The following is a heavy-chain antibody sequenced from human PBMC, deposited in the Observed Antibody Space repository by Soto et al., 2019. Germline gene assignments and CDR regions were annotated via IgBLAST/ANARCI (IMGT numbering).Heavy chain of an antibody. CDR1: GFTFSSYA. Sequence: GGSLRLSCAASGFTFSSYAMSWVRQAPGKGLEWVSAISGSGGSTYYADSVKGRFTISRDNSKNSLYLQMDSLRAEDTAVYYCAKGSYYYDSSGLYYFDYWGQGTLVTVSS. CDR2: ISGSGGST. J-gene: IGHJ4*02. V-gene: IGHV3-23*01. D-gene: IGHD3-22*01. CDR3: AKGSYYYDSSGLYYFDY.